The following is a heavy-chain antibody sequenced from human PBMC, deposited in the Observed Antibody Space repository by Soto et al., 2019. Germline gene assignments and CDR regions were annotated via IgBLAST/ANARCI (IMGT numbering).Heavy chain of an antibody. J-gene: IGHJ4*02. Sequence: QVQLVESGGGLVKPGGSLRLSCAASGFTFSDFYMTWIRQAPGKGLEWVSHISSSSSHTNYADSVKGRFTVSRDNANNARYLEMSNLRADVTSVYFCARDRDTYGHGFVDYLGQGTLVTVSS. CDR2: ISSSSSHT. CDR1: GFTFSDFY. V-gene: IGHV3-11*05. D-gene: IGHD5-18*01. CDR3: ARDRDTYGHGFVDY.